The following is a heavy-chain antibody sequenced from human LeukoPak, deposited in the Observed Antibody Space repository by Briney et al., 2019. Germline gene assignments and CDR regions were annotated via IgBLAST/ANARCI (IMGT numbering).Heavy chain of an antibody. CDR3: AIGGGAVAGEYYYGMDV. Sequence: SETLSLTCTVSGGSISSSSYDWGWIRQPPGKGLEWIGTIYYSGSTYYNPSLKSRVTISIDTSKNQFSLKLTSVTAADTAVYYCAIGGGAVAGEYYYGMDVWGQGTTVTVSS. CDR2: IYYSGST. J-gene: IGHJ6*02. V-gene: IGHV4-39*07. D-gene: IGHD6-19*01. CDR1: GGSISSSSYD.